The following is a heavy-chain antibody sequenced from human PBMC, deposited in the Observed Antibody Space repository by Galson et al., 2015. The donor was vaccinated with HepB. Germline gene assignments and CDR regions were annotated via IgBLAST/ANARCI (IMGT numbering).Heavy chain of an antibody. CDR1: GYSFTSYW. Sequence: QSGAEVKKPGESLKISCKGSGYSFTSYWIGWVRQMPEKGLEWMGVIYPGDSDTRYSPSFQGQVTISADKSISTAYLQWSSLKASDTAMYYCARHVFEQQLPRLDYYGMDVWGQGTTVTVSS. J-gene: IGHJ6*02. V-gene: IGHV5-51*01. CDR2: IYPGDSDT. CDR3: ARHVFEQQLPRLDYYGMDV. D-gene: IGHD6-13*01.